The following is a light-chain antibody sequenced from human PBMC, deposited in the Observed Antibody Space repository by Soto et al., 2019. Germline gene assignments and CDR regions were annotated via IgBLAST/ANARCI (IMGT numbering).Light chain of an antibody. J-gene: IGLJ3*02. Sequence: QSVLTQPASVSGSPGQSITMSCTGTSSDVGDSKYVSWYQHHPGKAPKLMIYEVTNRPSGVSNRFSGSKSGNTASLTISGLQAEDDTDYYCSSSTSSGTVVFGGGTQLTVL. CDR3: SSSTSSGTVV. CDR2: EVT. CDR1: SSDVGDSKY. V-gene: IGLV2-14*01.